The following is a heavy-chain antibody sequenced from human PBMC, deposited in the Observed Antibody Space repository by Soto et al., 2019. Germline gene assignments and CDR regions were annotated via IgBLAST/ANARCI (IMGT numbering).Heavy chain of an antibody. CDR3: ASSRFLEWSPPH. J-gene: IGHJ4*02. Sequence: GGSLRLSCAASGFTFSSFAMNWVRQAPGKGLEWVSIISGSGGSTYYADSVKGRFTISRDNTKNTLYLQMNSLRAEDTAVYYCASSRFLEWSPPHWGQGTLVTVSS. CDR2: ISGSGGST. V-gene: IGHV3-23*01. D-gene: IGHD3-3*01. CDR1: GFTFSSFA.